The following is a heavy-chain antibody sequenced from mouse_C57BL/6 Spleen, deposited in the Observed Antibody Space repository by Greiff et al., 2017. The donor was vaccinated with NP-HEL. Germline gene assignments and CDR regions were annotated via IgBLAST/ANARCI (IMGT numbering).Heavy chain of an antibody. CDR3: ATDPNYYGSSWSFDV. D-gene: IGHD1-1*01. CDR1: GYSITGGYY. Sequence: EVQLVESGPGLVKPSQSLSLTCSVTGYSITGGYYWNWIRKFPGNKLEWMGYISYNGSNNYNQSLKNQTSITRDTSSNQFSLKLNSLTTEDTSAYYCATDPNYYGSSWSFDVWGTGTTVTVSS. V-gene: IGHV3-6*01. CDR2: ISYNGSN. J-gene: IGHJ1*03.